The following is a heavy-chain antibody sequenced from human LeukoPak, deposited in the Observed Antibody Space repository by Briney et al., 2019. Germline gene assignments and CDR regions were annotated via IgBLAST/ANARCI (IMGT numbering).Heavy chain of an antibody. D-gene: IGHD1-26*01. V-gene: IGHV4-34*01. Sequence: SETLSLTCAVYGGSFSGYYWSWIRQPPGKGLEWIGEINHSGSTNYNPSLKSRVTISVDTSKNQFSLKLSSVTAADTAVYYCARQREGYSGSYFGYWGQGTLVTVSS. J-gene: IGHJ4*02. CDR3: ARQREGYSGSYFGY. CDR2: INHSGST. CDR1: GGSFSGYY.